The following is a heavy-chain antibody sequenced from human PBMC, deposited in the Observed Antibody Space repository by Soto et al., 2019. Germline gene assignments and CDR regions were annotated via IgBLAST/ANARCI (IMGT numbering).Heavy chain of an antibody. CDR3: AKDNDVGAGTKLQFSFLFDY. J-gene: IGHJ4*02. Sequence: EVQLVESGGGLVQPGRSLRLSCAASGFTFDDYAMHWVRQAPGKGLEWVSGISWNRGSIGYADSVKGRFTISRDNAKNSLYLQMNSLRAEDTALYYCAKDNDVGAGTKLQFSFLFDYWGQGTLVTVSS. D-gene: IGHD6-19*01. CDR1: GFTFDDYA. V-gene: IGHV3-9*01. CDR2: ISWNRGSI.